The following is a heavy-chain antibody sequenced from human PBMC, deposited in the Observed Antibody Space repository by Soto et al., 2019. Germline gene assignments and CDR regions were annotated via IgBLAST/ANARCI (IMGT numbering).Heavy chain of an antibody. CDR3: ARDLAYCGGDCYPGWFDP. J-gene: IGHJ5*02. V-gene: IGHV1-46*01. CDR2: INPSGGST. CDR1: GYTFTSYY. D-gene: IGHD2-21*02. Sequence: ASVKVSCKASGYTFTSYYMHWVRQAPGQGLEWMGIINPSGGSTSYAQKFQGRVTMTRDTSTRTVYMELSSLRSEDTAVYYCARDLAYCGGDCYPGWFDPWGQGTLVTVSS.